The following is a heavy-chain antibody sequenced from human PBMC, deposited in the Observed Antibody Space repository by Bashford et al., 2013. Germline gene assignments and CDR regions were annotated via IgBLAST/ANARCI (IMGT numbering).Heavy chain of an antibody. CDR2: IIPLLGLT. Sequence: VASVKVSCKASGGTFSGQIINWVRQAPGQGLEWLGNIIPLLGLTNYAQNFQGRVTITADRSTSTAYMELTSLRYEDTAVYYCARRPVRASNFHFDNWGPGTLVTVSS. CDR3: ARRPVRASNFHFDN. CDR1: GGTFSGQI. V-gene: IGHV1-69*02. D-gene: IGHD1-26*01. J-gene: IGHJ4*02.